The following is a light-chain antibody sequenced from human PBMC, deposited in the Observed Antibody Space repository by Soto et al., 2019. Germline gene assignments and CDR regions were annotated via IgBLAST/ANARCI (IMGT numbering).Light chain of an antibody. CDR2: DAS. Sequence: EVVLTQSPATLSLSPGERATLSCRASQSISKSLAWYQQKPGQAPRLLIFDASNRAAGIPARFSGSGSGTDFTLTVSSLEPEDFAVYYCQQRSTWLTFGGGTKVDIK. CDR1: QSISKS. CDR3: QQRSTWLT. J-gene: IGKJ4*01. V-gene: IGKV3-11*01.